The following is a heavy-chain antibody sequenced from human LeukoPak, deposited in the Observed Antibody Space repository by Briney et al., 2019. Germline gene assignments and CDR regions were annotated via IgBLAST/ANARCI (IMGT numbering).Heavy chain of an antibody. CDR1: GGSISSYY. J-gene: IGHJ3*02. V-gene: IGHV4-59*01. CDR2: IYYSGST. CDR3: ARLLRDAFDI. Sequence: SETLFLTCTVSGGSISSYYWSWIRQPPGKGLEWIGYIYYSGSTNYNPSLKSRVTISVDTSKNQFSLKLSSVTAADTAVYYCARLLRDAFDIWGQGTMVTVSS.